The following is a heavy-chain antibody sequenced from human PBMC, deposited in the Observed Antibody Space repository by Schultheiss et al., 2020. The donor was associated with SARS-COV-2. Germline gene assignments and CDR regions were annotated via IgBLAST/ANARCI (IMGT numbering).Heavy chain of an antibody. J-gene: IGHJ4*02. Sequence: ASVKVSCKASGYTFTGYYMHWVRQAPGQGLEWMGWINPNSGGTNYAQKFQGRVTMTRDTSISTAYMELSRLRSDDTAVYYCARTAQYSGSLSTTLYFDYWGQGGLVTVDS. V-gene: IGHV1-2*02. CDR3: ARTAQYSGSLSTTLYFDY. CDR1: GYTFTGYY. CDR2: INPNSGGT. D-gene: IGHD1-26*01.